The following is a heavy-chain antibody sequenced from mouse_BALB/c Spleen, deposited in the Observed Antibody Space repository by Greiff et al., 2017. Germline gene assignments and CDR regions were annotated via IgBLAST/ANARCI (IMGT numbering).Heavy chain of an antibody. D-gene: IGHD2-4*01. V-gene: IGHV5-12-2*01. CDR3: ARRYDYSWFAY. CDR2: IRNGGGST. Sequence: EVQLMESGGGLVQPGGSLKLSCAASGFTFSSYTMSWVRQTPEKRLEWVAYIRNGGGSTYYPDTVKGRFTIARDNAKNTLYLQMSSLKSEDAAMYYCARRYDYSWFAYWGQGTLVTVSA. CDR1: GFTFSSYT. J-gene: IGHJ3*01.